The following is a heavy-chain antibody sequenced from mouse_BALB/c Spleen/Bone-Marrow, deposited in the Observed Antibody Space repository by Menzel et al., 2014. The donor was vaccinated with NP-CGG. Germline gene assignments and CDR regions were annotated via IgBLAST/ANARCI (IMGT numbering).Heavy chain of an antibody. CDR1: GYTFSSYW. CDR2: ILPGSGST. D-gene: IGHD1-1*01. Sequence: QVQLQQSGAELMKPGASVKISYKATGYTFSSYWIEWVKQRPGHGLEWIGEILPGSGSTNYNEKFKGKATFTADTSSNTAYMQLSSLTSEDSAVYYCAREDGLWYFDVWGAGTTVTVSS. CDR3: AREDGLWYFDV. V-gene: IGHV1-9*01. J-gene: IGHJ1*01.